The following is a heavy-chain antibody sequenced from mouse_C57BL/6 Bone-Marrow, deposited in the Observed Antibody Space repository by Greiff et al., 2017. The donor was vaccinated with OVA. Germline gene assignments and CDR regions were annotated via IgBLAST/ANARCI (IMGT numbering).Heavy chain of an antibody. CDR1: GYTFTSYG. CDR3: ARDLPGNLGWYFDV. CDR2: IYPRSGNT. Sequence: VQLVESGAELARPGASVKLSCKASGYTFTSYGISWVKQRTGQGLEWIGEIYPRSGNTYYNEKFKGKATLTADKSSSTAYMELRSLTSEDSAVYFCARDLPGNLGWYFDVWGTGTTVTVSS. J-gene: IGHJ1*03. V-gene: IGHV1-81*01. D-gene: IGHD2-1*01.